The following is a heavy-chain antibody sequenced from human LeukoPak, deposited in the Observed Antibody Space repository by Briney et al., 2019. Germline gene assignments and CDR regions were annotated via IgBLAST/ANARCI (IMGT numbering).Heavy chain of an antibody. V-gene: IGHV3-9*01. Sequence: GGFLRLSCAASGFTFDDYAMHWVRQAPGKGLEWVSGISWNSGSIGYADSVKGRFTISRDNAKNSLYLQMNSLRAEDTALYYCAKARIAVASFDYWGQGTLVTVSS. CDR3: AKARIAVASFDY. D-gene: IGHD6-19*01. CDR1: GFTFDDYA. CDR2: ISWNSGSI. J-gene: IGHJ4*02.